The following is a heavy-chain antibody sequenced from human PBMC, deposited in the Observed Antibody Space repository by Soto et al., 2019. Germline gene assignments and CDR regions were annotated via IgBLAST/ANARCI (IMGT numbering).Heavy chain of an antibody. Sequence: GGSLLISCAASGFTFSIYSMDWVRLAPGKGLDWVSSISSSISSIYYADSVNGRFTISRDNAKNSLYLQMNSLRAEDSAVYYCAGYCSGGSCYSESDYWGQGTMVTVSS. CDR2: ISSSISSI. V-gene: IGHV3-21*01. CDR3: AGYCSGGSCYSESDY. J-gene: IGHJ4*02. D-gene: IGHD2-15*01. CDR1: GFTFSIYS.